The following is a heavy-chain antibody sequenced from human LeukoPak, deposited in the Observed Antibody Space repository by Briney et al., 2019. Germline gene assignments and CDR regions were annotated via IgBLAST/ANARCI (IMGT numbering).Heavy chain of an antibody. V-gene: IGHV3-23*01. CDR1: GFTFSIFA. CDR2: IGGNAGSS. D-gene: IGHD3-22*01. Sequence: GGSLRLSCAASGFTFSIFAMSWVRQAPGQGLEWVSRIGGNAGSSSYADSVKGRFTISRDNSKNTLYLEMNSLRAEDTAVYYCAKDSQNYYDSSGYYWGYHFDSWGQGTLVTVSS. J-gene: IGHJ4*02. CDR3: AKDSQNYYDSSGYYWGYHFDS.